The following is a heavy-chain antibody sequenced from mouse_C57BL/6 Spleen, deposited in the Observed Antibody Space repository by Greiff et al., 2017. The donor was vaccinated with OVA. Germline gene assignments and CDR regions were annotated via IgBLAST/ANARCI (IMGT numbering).Heavy chain of an antibody. CDR1: GYTFTSYW. CDR3: ARLSVYAMDY. V-gene: IGHV1-52*01. J-gene: IGHJ4*01. CDR2: IDPSDSET. Sequence: QVQLKQPGAELVRPGSSVKLSCKASGYTFTSYWMHWVKQRPIQGLEWIGNIDPSDSETHYNQKFKDKATLTVDKSSSTAYMQLSSLTSEDSAVYYCARLSVYAMDYWGQGTSVTVSS.